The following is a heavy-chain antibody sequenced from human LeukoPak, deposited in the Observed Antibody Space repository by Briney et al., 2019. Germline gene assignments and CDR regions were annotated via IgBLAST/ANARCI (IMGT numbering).Heavy chain of an antibody. V-gene: IGHV3-23*01. CDR3: ARSIAARPSDY. CDR1: GFTFSSYA. CDR2: ISASGGNT. Sequence: GGSLRLSCAASGFTFSSYAMSWVRQAPGKGLEWVSGISASGGNTYYADSVKGRFTISRDNSQNTLYLHMNTLTAEDTAVYYCARSIAARPSDYWGQGTLVTVSS. J-gene: IGHJ4*02. D-gene: IGHD6-6*01.